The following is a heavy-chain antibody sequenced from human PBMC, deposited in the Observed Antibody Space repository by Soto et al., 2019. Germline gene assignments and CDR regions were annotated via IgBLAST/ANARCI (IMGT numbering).Heavy chain of an antibody. D-gene: IGHD6-6*01. CDR3: ARDKGAARDSGMDV. V-gene: IGHV3-30-3*01. J-gene: IGHJ6*02. CDR2: ISYDGSNK. CDR1: GFTFSSYA. Sequence: SGGSLRLSCAASGFTFSSYAMHWVRQAPGKGLEWVAVISYDGSNKYYADSVKGRFTISRGNSKNTLYLQMNSLRAEDTAVYYCARDKGAARDSGMDVWGQGTTVTVSS.